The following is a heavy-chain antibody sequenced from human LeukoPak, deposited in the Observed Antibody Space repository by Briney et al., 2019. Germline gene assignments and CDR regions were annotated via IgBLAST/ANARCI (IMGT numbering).Heavy chain of an antibody. D-gene: IGHD3-22*01. CDR3: ARESFFRNHYDSSGYYGGAFDI. Sequence: GASVKVSCKASGYTFTGYYMHWVRQAPGQGLEWMGWINPNSGGTNYAQKFQGRVTMTRDTSISTAYMELSRLRSDDTAVYYCARESFFRNHYDSSGYYGGAFDIWGQGTMVTVSS. V-gene: IGHV1-2*02. CDR2: INPNSGGT. J-gene: IGHJ3*02. CDR1: GYTFTGYY.